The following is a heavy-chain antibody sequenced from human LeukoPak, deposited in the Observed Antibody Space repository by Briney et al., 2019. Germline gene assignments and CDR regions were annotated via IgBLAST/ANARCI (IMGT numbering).Heavy chain of an antibody. J-gene: IGHJ3*02. Sequence: PSETLSLTCTVSGGSISSSSYYWGWIRQPPGKGLEWIGSIYYSGSTYYNPSLKSRVTISVDTSKNQFSLKLSSVTAADTAVYYCARRGNRVTMIVVGAFDIWGQGTIVTVSS. CDR2: IYYSGST. CDR1: GGSISSSSYY. D-gene: IGHD3-22*01. CDR3: ARRGNRVTMIVVGAFDI. V-gene: IGHV4-39*01.